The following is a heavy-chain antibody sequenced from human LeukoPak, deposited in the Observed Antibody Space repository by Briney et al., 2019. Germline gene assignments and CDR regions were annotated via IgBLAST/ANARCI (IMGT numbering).Heavy chain of an antibody. CDR2: ISGSGGST. D-gene: IGHD3-22*01. CDR3: AKEGYYDSSGYYVPYYFDY. J-gene: IGHJ4*02. V-gene: IGHV3-23*01. CDR1: GFTFSSYA. Sequence: PGGSLRLSCAASGFTFSSYAMSWVRQAPGEGLEWVSAISGSGGSTYYADSVKGRFTISRDNSKNTLYLQMNSLRAEDTAVYYCAKEGYYDSSGYYVPYYFDYWGQGTLVTVSS.